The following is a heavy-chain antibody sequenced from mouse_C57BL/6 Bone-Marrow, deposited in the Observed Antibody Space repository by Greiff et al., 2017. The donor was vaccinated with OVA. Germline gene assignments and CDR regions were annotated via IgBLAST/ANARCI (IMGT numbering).Heavy chain of an antibody. V-gene: IGHV5-16*01. CDR2: INYDGSST. CDR3: ARDRSGTPFDY. J-gene: IGHJ2*01. D-gene: IGHD3-3*01. CDR1: GFTFSDYY. Sequence: EVKLMESEGGLVQPGSSMKLSCTASGFTFSDYYMAWVRQVPEKGLEWVANINYDGSSTYYLDSLKSRFIISRDNAKNILYLQMSSLKSEDTATYYCARDRSGTPFDYWGQGTTLTVSS.